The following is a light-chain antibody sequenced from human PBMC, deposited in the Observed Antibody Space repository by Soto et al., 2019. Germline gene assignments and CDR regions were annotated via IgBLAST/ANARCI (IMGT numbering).Light chain of an antibody. CDR1: QSVTSH. CDR3: QQYNNWPYT. V-gene: IGKV3-15*01. J-gene: IGKJ2*01. Sequence: ERVMTQSPATLSVSPGARATLSCRADQSVTSHLAWYQQKPGQAPRLLIYGASARTNGSPGRFSGSGSGTEFTLTISSLPPEDFAVYYGQQYNNWPYTFGQGTKLEIK. CDR2: GAS.